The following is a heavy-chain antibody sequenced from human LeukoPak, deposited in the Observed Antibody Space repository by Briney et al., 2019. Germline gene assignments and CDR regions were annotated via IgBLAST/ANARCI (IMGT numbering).Heavy chain of an antibody. V-gene: IGHV3-23*01. J-gene: IGHJ6*02. CDR3: AKGIVRYYDFWSGKPYYYGMDV. CDR1: GFTFSSYA. CDR2: ISGSGGST. Sequence: GGSLRLSCAASGFTFSSYAMSWVRQAPGKGLEWVSAISGSGGSTYYADSVKGRFTISRDNSKNTLYLQMNGLRAEDTAVYYCAKGIVRYYDFWSGKPYYYGMDVWGQGTTVTVSS. D-gene: IGHD3-3*01.